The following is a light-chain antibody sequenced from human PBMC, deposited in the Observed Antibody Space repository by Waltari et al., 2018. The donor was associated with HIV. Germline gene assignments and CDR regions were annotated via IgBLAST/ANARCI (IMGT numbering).Light chain of an antibody. CDR2: GAT. Sequence: DIRMAQSPSFLSASVGYRLLISCRARQDISPDLTWYQKQPGEAPKILIYGATRLQGGVPPIFSGSGSGTAFTLAINGPQAEDFATYFCQQSYNAPYTFGQGT. J-gene: IGKJ2*01. CDR1: QDISPD. CDR3: QQSYNAPYT. V-gene: IGKV1-39*01.